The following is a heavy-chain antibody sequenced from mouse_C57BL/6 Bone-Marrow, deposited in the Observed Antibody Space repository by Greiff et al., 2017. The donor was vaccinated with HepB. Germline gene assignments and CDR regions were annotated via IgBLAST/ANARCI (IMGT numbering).Heavy chain of an antibody. CDR3: TRCSSYWYFDV. V-gene: IGHV1-64*01. J-gene: IGHJ1*03. Sequence: QVQLQQPGAELVKPGASVKLSCKASGYTFTSYWMHWVKQRPGQGLEWIGMIYPNSGSTNYNEKFKSKATLTVDKSSSTAYMQLSSLTSEDSAVYYCTRCSSYWYFDVWGTGTTVTVSS. CDR2: IYPNSGST. CDR1: GYTFTSYW. D-gene: IGHD1-1*01.